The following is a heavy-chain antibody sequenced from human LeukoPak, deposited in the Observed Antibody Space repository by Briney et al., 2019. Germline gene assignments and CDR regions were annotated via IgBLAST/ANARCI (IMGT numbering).Heavy chain of an antibody. CDR2: IYYSGST. CDR3: AREAVAGTLGY. V-gene: IGHV4-61*01. J-gene: IGHJ4*02. D-gene: IGHD6-19*01. Sequence: PSETLSLTCTVSGGSVSSGSYYWSWIRQPPGTGLEWIGYIYYSGSTIYNPSLKSRVTISVDTSKNQFSLKLSSVTAADTAVYYCAREAVAGTLGYWGQGTLVTVS. CDR1: GGSVSSGSYY.